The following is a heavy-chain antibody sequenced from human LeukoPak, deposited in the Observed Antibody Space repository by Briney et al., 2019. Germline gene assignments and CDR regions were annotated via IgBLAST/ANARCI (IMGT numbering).Heavy chain of an antibody. CDR1: GFTFSSYS. CDR3: ASNYYDSSGYYLDDY. V-gene: IGHV3-21*01. J-gene: IGHJ4*02. CDR2: ISSSSSYI. D-gene: IGHD3-22*01. Sequence: KPGGSLRLSCAASGFTFSSYSMNWVRQAPGKGLEWVSSISSSSSYIYYADSVKGRFTISRDNAKNPLYLQMNSLRAEDTAVYYCASNYYDSSGYYLDDYWGQGTLVTVSS.